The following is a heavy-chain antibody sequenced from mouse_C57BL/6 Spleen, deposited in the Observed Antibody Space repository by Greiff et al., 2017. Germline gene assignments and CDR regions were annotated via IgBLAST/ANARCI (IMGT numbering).Heavy chain of an antibody. CDR2: INPGSGGT. D-gene: IGHD3-2*02. V-gene: IGHV1-54*01. Sequence: VQLQQSGAELVRPGTSVKVSCKASGYAFTNYLIAWVKQRPGQGLEWIGVINPGSGGTNYNEKFKGKATLTADKSSSTAYMQLSSLTSEDSAVYFCARSGTAQATDYFDYWGQGTTLTVSS. CDR3: ARSGTAQATDYFDY. CDR1: GYAFTNYL. J-gene: IGHJ2*01.